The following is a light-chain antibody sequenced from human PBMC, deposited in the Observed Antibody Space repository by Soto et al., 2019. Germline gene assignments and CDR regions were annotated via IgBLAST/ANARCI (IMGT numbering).Light chain of an antibody. CDR2: DVS. CDR1: SSDVGGNKY. CDR3: SAFAGTTDV. J-gene: IGLJ1*01. Sequence: QSVLTQPASVSGSPGQSITISCTGSSSDVGGNKYVSWYQQYPGKAPKLMICDVSNRPSGVSNRFSGSKSGNTASLTISGLQAEDEADYYCSAFAGTTDVFGTGTKVTV. V-gene: IGLV2-14*01.